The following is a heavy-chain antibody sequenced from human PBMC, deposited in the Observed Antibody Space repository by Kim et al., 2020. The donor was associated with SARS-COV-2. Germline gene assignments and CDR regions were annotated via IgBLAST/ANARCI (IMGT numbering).Heavy chain of an antibody. J-gene: IGHJ4*02. Sequence: SETLSLTCAVYGGSFSGYYWSWIRQPPGKGLEWIGEINHSGSTNYNPSLKSRVTISVDTSKNQFSLKLSSVTAADTAVYYCAMVTTEAIDYWGQGTLVTVSS. CDR2: INHSGST. D-gene: IGHD4-17*01. CDR3: AMVTTEAIDY. V-gene: IGHV4-34*01. CDR1: GGSFSGYY.